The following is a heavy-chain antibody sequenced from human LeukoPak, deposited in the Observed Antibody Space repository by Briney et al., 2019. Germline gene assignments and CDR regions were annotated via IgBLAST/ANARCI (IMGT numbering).Heavy chain of an antibody. J-gene: IGHJ4*02. Sequence: PGGSLRLSCAASGFTVSSNYMSWVRQARGKGLEWVSVIYSGGSTYYADSVKGRFTISRDNSKNTLYLQMNSLRAEDTAVYYCARVKDYGDYGFDYWGQGTLVTVSS. V-gene: IGHV3-53*01. CDR3: ARVKDYGDYGFDY. CDR1: GFTVSSNY. D-gene: IGHD4-17*01. CDR2: IYSGGST.